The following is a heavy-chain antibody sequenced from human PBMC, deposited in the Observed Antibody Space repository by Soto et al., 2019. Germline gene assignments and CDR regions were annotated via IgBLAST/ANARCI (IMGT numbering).Heavy chain of an antibody. Sequence: PGGSLRLSCAASGFTFSSYAMHWVRQAPGKGLEYVSAISSNGGSTYYANSVKGRFTISRDNSKNTLYLQMNSLRAEDTAVYYCAKEGSQLVSEALYYYYGMDVWGQGTTVTVSS. CDR2: ISSNGGST. J-gene: IGHJ6*02. V-gene: IGHV3-64*01. CDR3: AKEGSQLVSEALYYYYGMDV. D-gene: IGHD6-13*01. CDR1: GFTFSSYA.